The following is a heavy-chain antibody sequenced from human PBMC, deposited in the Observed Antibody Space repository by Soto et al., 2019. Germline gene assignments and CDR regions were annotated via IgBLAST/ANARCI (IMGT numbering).Heavy chain of an antibody. Sequence: QVQLVQSVAEVKKPGSSVKVSCKASGGTFSSYTVSWVRQAPGQGLEWMGRIIPILGIANYAQKFQGRVTITAHKSTGTAYMELSRLRFEDTAVYSCANPPRYWGQGTLVTVSS. CDR2: IIPILGIA. CDR3: ANPPRY. CDR1: GGTFSSYT. J-gene: IGHJ4*02. V-gene: IGHV1-69*02.